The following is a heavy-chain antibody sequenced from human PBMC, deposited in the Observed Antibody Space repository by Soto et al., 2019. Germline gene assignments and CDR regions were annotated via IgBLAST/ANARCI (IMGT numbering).Heavy chain of an antibody. D-gene: IGHD6-13*01. CDR1: GGSISSYY. CDR3: AGGIAAEYYYYGMDV. Sequence: SETLSLTCTVSGGSISSYYWSWIRQPPGKGLEWIGYIYYSGSTNYNPSLKSRVTTSVDTSKNQFSLKLSSVTAADTAVYYCAGGIAAEYYYYGMDVWGQGTTVTVSS. V-gene: IGHV4-59*01. CDR2: IYYSGST. J-gene: IGHJ6*02.